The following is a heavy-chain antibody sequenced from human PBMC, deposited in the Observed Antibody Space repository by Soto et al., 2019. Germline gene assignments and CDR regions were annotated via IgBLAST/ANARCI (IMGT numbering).Heavy chain of an antibody. V-gene: IGHV4-31*11. CDR1: GGSISSGGYY. CDR2: IYYSGST. Sequence: SETLSLTCAVSGGSISSGGYYWSWIRQHPGKGLEWIGYIYYSGSTYYNPSLESRVTISVDTSKNQFSLKLSSVTAADTAVYYCARGYYDSSGYPYYFDYWGQGTLVTVSS. CDR3: ARGYYDSSGYPYYFDY. D-gene: IGHD3-22*01. J-gene: IGHJ4*02.